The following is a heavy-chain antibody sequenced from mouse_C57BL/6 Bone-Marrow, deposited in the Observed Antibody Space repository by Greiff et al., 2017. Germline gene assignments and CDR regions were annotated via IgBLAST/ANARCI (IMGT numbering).Heavy chain of an antibody. Sequence: VKLMESGPGLVAPSQSLSITCTVSGFSLTSYAISWVRPPTGKGLEWLGVIWTGGGTNYNSALKSRLSISKDHSKSQVFLKMNRLQTDDTARYYCAGGSSYWYFDVWVTGTTVTVSS. CDR1: GFSLTSYA. CDR3: AGGSSYWYFDV. V-gene: IGHV2-9-1*01. CDR2: IWTGGGT. J-gene: IGHJ1*03. D-gene: IGHD1-1*01.